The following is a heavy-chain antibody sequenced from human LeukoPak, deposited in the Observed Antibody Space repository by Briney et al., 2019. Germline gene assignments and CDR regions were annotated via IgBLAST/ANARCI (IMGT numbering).Heavy chain of an antibody. J-gene: IGHJ4*02. CDR2: SSSGSTI. CDR1: GFTFSSYW. V-gene: IGHV3-48*03. D-gene: IGHD6-19*01. CDR3: AREDSSGLDY. Sequence: GGSLRLSCVASGFTFSSYWATWVRQAPGKGLEWVSSSSGSTIYYADSVKGRFTISRDNAKNSLYLQMNSLRAEDTAIYYCAREDSSGLDYWGQGTLVTVSS.